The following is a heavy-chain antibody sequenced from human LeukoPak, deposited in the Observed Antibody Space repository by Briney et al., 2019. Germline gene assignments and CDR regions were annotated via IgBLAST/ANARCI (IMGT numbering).Heavy chain of an antibody. CDR3: AALPDHYYGSGHPLDY. Sequence: GGSLRLSCAASGFTFSSYSMNWVRQAPGKGLEWVSSISSSSSYIYYADSVKGRFTISRDNAKNSLYLQMNSLRAEDTAVYYCAALPDHYYGSGHPLDYWGQGTLVTVSS. J-gene: IGHJ4*02. V-gene: IGHV3-21*01. D-gene: IGHD3-10*01. CDR1: GFTFSSYS. CDR2: ISSSSSYI.